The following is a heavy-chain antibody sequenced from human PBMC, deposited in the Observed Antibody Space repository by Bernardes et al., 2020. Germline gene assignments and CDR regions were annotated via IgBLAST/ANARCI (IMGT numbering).Heavy chain of an antibody. Sequence: GGSLRLSCAASGFTFSCYVMNWVRQAPGKGLEWVSSISYSGGSSYYADSVKGRFTISRDNSKNTLYLQMNGLRAEDTAVYYCAKTYSSSWYNDDWGQGTLVTVSS. CDR2: ISYSGGSS. CDR3: AKTYSSSWYNDD. V-gene: IGHV3-23*01. D-gene: IGHD6-13*01. J-gene: IGHJ4*02. CDR1: GFTFSCYV.